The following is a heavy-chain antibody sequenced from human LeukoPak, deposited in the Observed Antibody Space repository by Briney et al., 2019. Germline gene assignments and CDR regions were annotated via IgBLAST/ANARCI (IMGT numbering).Heavy chain of an antibody. V-gene: IGHV3-48*03. CDR1: GFTFSSYE. D-gene: IGHD5-18*01. CDR2: ISSSGSTI. CDR3: AREYSQRSDY. Sequence: PGGSLRLSCAASGFTFSSYEMNWVRQAPGKGLEWVSYISSSGSTIYYADSVKGRFTISRDNAKNSLYLQMNSLRAEDTAVYYCAREYSQRSDYWGQGTLVTVSS. J-gene: IGHJ4*02.